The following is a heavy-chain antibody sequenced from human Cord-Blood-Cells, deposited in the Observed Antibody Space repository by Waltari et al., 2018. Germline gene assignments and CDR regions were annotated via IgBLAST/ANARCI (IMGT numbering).Heavy chain of an antibody. J-gene: IGHJ5*02. CDR1: GGSVSSGDYY. D-gene: IGHD4-17*01. Sequence: QVQLQESGPGLVKPSQTLSLTCTVSGGSVSSGDYYWSWIRQPPGKGLGWIGYIYYSGGTYHDPSLKSRVTIAVDTSKNRFSLKLSSVTAADTAVDYCARETAEFGDYVGWFDPWGQGTLVTVSS. CDR2: IYYSGGT. V-gene: IGHV4-30-4*08. CDR3: ARETAEFGDYVGWFDP.